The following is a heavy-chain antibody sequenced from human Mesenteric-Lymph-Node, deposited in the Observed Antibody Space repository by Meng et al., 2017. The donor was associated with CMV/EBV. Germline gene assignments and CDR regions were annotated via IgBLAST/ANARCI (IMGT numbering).Heavy chain of an antibody. CDR3: AKGKGSGGFDY. J-gene: IGHJ4*02. Sequence: LSLTCAASGFTFSSYAMSWVRQAPGKGLEWVSVIYSGGSSTYYADSVKGRFTISRDNSKNTLYLQMNSERAEDTAVYYCAKGKGSGGFDYWGQGTLVTVSS. D-gene: IGHD2-15*01. CDR1: GFTFSSYA. CDR2: IYSGGSST. V-gene: IGHV3-23*03.